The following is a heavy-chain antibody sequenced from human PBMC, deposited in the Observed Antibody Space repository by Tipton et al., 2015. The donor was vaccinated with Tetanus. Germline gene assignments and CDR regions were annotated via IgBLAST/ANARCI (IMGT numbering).Heavy chain of an antibody. CDR3: ARSADNWFDP. Sequence: TLSLTCIVSGGSISSGTYYWDLIRQPPGKGLEWIGNIYYNGNTLQNPSLKSRVTISLDKSKNQFSLKLRSVTAADTAVYYCARSADNWFDPWGQGTLVTVSS. CDR2: IYYNGNT. CDR1: GGSISSGTYY. J-gene: IGHJ5*02. V-gene: IGHV4-39*01.